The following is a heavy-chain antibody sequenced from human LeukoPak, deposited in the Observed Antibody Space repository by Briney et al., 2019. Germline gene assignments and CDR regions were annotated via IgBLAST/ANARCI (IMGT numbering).Heavy chain of an antibody. D-gene: IGHD5-18*01. CDR3: ARDAPRGGYSYGLDY. Sequence: GGSLRLSCAASGFTFSSYSMNWVRQAPGKGLEWVSSISSSSSYIYYADSVKGRFTISRDNAKNSLYLQVNSLRAEDTAVYYCARDAPRGGYSYGLDYWGQGTLVTVSS. CDR1: GFTFSSYS. V-gene: IGHV3-21*01. J-gene: IGHJ4*02. CDR2: ISSSSSYI.